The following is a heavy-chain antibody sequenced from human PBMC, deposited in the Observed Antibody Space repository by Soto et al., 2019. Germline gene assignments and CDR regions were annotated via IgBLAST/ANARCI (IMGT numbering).Heavy chain of an antibody. CDR3: ARVPAGDKVDY. J-gene: IGHJ4*02. CDR2: VYNIGST. Sequence: QVQLQESGPGLVEPSQTLSLTCTVSGGYISSGGYFWSWIRQPPGKGLEWIGHVYNIGSTYSNPSLTSRVTISVDTSKNQFSLRLSFVTAADTAVYYCARVPAGDKVDYWGQGNLVTVSS. CDR1: GGYISSGGYF. V-gene: IGHV4-30-4*01. D-gene: IGHD7-27*01.